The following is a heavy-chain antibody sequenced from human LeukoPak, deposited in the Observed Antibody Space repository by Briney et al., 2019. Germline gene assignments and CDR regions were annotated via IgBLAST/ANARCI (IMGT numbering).Heavy chain of an antibody. D-gene: IGHD2-2*01. CDR1: GFTFSIAW. Sequence: GGSLRLSCAASGFTFSIAWMSWVRQAPGKGLERVGLIKSKTDGGTTDYAAPVKGRFTISRDDSKNTLYLQMNSLKTDDTAVYYCIIVGYCATSCSVHYLWGQGTLVTVSS. J-gene: IGHJ4*02. CDR3: IIVGYCATSCSVHYL. CDR2: IKSKTDGGTT. V-gene: IGHV3-15*01.